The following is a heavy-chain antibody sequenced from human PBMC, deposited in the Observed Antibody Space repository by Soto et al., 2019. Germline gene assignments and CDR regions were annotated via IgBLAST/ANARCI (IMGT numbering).Heavy chain of an antibody. D-gene: IGHD3-22*01. Sequence: TSVEVTCKACGGRLGSYAISWVRQAPGQGLEWMGGIIPIFGTANYAQKFQGRVTITADKSTSTAYMELRSLRSDDTAVYYCAYSPSTMIHDAFDVWGQGTLVTVSS. CDR2: IIPIFGTA. J-gene: IGHJ3*01. CDR1: GGRLGSYA. CDR3: AYSPSTMIHDAFDV. V-gene: IGHV1-69*06.